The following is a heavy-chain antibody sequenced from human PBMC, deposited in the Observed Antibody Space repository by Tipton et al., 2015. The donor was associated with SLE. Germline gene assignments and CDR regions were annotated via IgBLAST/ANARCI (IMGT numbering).Heavy chain of an antibody. CDR2: IYHSGST. CDR3: ARASSDWYFDL. Sequence: TLSLTCTVSGYSIRSGYYWAWIRQPPGKGLEWIGSIYHSGSTYYNPSLKSRVTISVDTSKNQFSLKLSSVTAADTAVYYCARASSDWYFDLWGRGTLVTVSS. CDR1: GYSIRSGYY. D-gene: IGHD6-25*01. V-gene: IGHV4-38-2*02. J-gene: IGHJ2*01.